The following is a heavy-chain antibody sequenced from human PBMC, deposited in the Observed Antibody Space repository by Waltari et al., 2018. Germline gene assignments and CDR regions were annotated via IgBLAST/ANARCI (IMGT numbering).Heavy chain of an antibody. CDR2: IHHGGTT. V-gene: IGHV4-30-2*01. CDR1: GGSVTTVGYS. Sequence: QLQLQESGSGLVKPSQTLSLTCAVSGGSVTTVGYSWSWIRQLPGKGLEWIGYIHHGGTTYYNSSLSSRVTISMDTSKNQFSLKLTSMTAADTAVYYCARGRRPFNWFDPWGQGTLVTVSS. J-gene: IGHJ5*02. CDR3: ARGRRPFNWFDP. D-gene: IGHD3-16*01.